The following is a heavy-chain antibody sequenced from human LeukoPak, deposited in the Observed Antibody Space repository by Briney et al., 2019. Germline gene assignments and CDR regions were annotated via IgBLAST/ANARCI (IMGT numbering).Heavy chain of an antibody. CDR2: IHTSGST. Sequence: PSETLSLTCTVSGGSFSTYYWTWIRQPPGKGLECIGYIHTSGSTNYNPSLKSRVTISVDTSKKQFSLKLSSVTAADTAVYYCARLTAMPYYYMDVWGKGTTVTVSS. V-gene: IGHV4-4*09. D-gene: IGHD5-18*01. J-gene: IGHJ6*03. CDR3: ARLTAMPYYYMDV. CDR1: GGSFSTYY.